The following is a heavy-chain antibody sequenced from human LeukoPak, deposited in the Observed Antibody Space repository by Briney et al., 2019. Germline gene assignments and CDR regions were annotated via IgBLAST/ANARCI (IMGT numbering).Heavy chain of an antibody. Sequence: SETLSLTCTVSGGSISSYYWSWIRQPAGKGLEWIGRIYTSGSTNYNPSLKSRVTMSVDTSKNQFSLKLSSVTAADTAVYYCARDSPYGSGSRTYYHYGMDVWGQGTTVTVSS. CDR2: IYTSGST. J-gene: IGHJ6*02. D-gene: IGHD3-10*01. V-gene: IGHV4-4*07. CDR1: GGSISSYY. CDR3: ARDSPYGSGSRTYYHYGMDV.